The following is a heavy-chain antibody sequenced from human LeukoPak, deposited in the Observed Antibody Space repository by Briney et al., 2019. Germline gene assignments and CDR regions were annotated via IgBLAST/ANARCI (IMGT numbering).Heavy chain of an antibody. V-gene: IGHV3-23*01. CDR1: GFTFSSYA. D-gene: IGHD6-19*01. CDR3: ARVGSSGWYHDY. CDR2: ISGSGGST. Sequence: GGSLRLSCAASGFTFSSYAMSWVRQAPGKGLEWVSAISGSGGSTYYAGSVKGRFTISRDNAKNSLYLQMNSLRAEDTAVYYCARVGSSGWYHDYWGQGTLVTVSS. J-gene: IGHJ4*02.